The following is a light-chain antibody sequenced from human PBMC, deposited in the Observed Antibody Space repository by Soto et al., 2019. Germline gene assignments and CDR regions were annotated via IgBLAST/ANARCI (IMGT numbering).Light chain of an antibody. V-gene: IGKV1-33*01. CDR1: RDDRHF. Sequence: DIQLTPSPPYLSASVGDRVTISCRASRDDRHFLSWYQHRPWQAPKPLIYYASHLLIVVPSRFSGGGSGTDFTLIINNLQPEDAALYFFLQYNDFPRTFGPGTKVDIK. CDR2: YAS. CDR3: LQYNDFPRT. J-gene: IGKJ3*01.